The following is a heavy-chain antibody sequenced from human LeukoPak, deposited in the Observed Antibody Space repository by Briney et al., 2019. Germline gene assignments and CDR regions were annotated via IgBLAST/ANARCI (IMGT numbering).Heavy chain of an antibody. CDR3: AREYSSGLSWFDP. CDR1: GGSIDNYY. D-gene: IGHD6-19*01. J-gene: IGHJ5*02. V-gene: IGHV4-59*01. CDR2: IYYNGNT. Sequence: SETLSLTCTLSGGSIDNYYWSWIRQPPGKGLEWIGYIYYNGNTNYNPSLKSRVTISVDTSKNQFSLKLSSVTAADTAVYFCAREYSSGLSWFDPWGQGTLVTVSS.